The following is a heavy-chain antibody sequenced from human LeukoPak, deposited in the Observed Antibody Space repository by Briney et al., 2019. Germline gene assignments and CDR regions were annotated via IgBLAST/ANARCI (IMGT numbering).Heavy chain of an antibody. CDR1: GYTFTIYY. J-gene: IGHJ4*02. CDR2: INPGGGST. Sequence: ASVKVSSTASGYTFTIYYIHWVRQAPGQGLEWMGIINPGGGSTSYAQNFQGRVTMTRDTSTSTVYMELSSLRSEDTAIYYCARGGDNSYFDYWGQGTLVTVSS. D-gene: IGHD4-23*01. V-gene: IGHV1-46*01. CDR3: ARGGDNSYFDY.